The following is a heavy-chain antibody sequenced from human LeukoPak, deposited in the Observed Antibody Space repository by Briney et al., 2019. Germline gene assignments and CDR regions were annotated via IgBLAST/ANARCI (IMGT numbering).Heavy chain of an antibody. CDR3: AKDGGGSTQDY. CDR2: ISYDGSKN. J-gene: IGHJ4*02. D-gene: IGHD5-24*01. Sequence: PWRSLRLSCAASGFTFSSYGMHWVRQAPGKGLEWVAVISYDGSKNYYADSVKGRFTISRDNSKNTLYLQMNSLRAEDTAVYYCAKDGGGSTQDYWGQGTLVTVSS. V-gene: IGHV3-30*18. CDR1: GFTFSSYG.